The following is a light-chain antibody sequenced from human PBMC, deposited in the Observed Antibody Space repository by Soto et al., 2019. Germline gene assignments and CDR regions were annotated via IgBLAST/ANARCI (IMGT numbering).Light chain of an antibody. Sequence: DIVMTQSPDSLAVSLGERATINCKSSQSVLYSSDNKNYLAWYQQKPGQPPKLLIYWASTRDSGVPDRFSGSGSGADFTLTISSLQAEDVAVYYCQQYYSTLTFGGGTKVAIK. V-gene: IGKV4-1*01. CDR1: QSVLYSSDNKNY. J-gene: IGKJ4*01. CDR3: QQYYSTLT. CDR2: WAS.